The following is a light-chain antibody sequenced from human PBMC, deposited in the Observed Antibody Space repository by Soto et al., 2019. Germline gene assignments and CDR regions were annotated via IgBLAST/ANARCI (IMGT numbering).Light chain of an antibody. Sequence: EIVLTQSPGTLSLSPGERVSLSCRASQSVSSNFLVWYQQKPGQAPRLLIYAASSRATGIPDRFSGSGSGTDFTLTISRLEPEDFAVYYCHQYGSSPMTFGQGTKLEIK. CDR2: AAS. J-gene: IGKJ2*01. V-gene: IGKV3-20*01. CDR3: HQYGSSPMT. CDR1: QSVSSNF.